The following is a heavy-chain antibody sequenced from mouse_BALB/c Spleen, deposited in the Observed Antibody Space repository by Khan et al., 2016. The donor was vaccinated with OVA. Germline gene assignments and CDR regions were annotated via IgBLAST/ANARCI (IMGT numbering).Heavy chain of an antibody. CDR3: ARRGLRWDFDY. V-gene: IGHV1-7*01. CDR1: GYTFINYW. CDR2: INPSTGYT. D-gene: IGHD1-1*01. J-gene: IGHJ2*01. Sequence: QVQLKESGAELAKPGASVKMSCKASGYTFINYWILWVKQRPGKGLEWIGYINPSTGYTEYNQNFKDKATLTADKSSSTAYMHLSSLTSEDSAVYYCARRGLRWDFDYWGQGTTLTVSS.